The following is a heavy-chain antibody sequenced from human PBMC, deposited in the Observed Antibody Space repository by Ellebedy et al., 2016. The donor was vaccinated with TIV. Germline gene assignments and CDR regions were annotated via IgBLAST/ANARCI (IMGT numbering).Heavy chain of an antibody. CDR2: INPNSGGT. V-gene: IGHV1-2*04. J-gene: IGHJ4*02. CDR1: GYTFTGYY. Sequence: ASVKVSXXASGYTFTGYYMHWVRQAPGQGLEWMGWINPNSGGTNYAQKFQGWVTMTRDTSISTAYMELSRLRSEDTAVYYCARDKGDSSGYYYFDYWGQGTLVTVSS. D-gene: IGHD3-22*01. CDR3: ARDKGDSSGYYYFDY.